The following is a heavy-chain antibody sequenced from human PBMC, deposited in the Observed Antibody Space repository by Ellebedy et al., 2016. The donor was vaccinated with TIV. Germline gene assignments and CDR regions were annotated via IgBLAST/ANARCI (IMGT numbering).Heavy chain of an antibody. Sequence: MPSETLSLTCTVSGGSISSSSHYRAWIRQPPGKGLEWIGSIYYSGSTYYNPSLKSRVTISVDTSKKQFSLKLSSVTAADTAVYYCVRWVGHFDFWGQGTPVTVSS. V-gene: IGHV4-39*07. D-gene: IGHD1-26*01. J-gene: IGHJ4*02. CDR1: GGSISSSSHY. CDR3: VRWVGHFDF. CDR2: IYYSGST.